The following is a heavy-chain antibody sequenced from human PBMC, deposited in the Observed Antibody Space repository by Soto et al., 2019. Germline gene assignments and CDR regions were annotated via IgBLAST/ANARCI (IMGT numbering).Heavy chain of an antibody. Sequence: SETLSLTCAVYGGSFSGYYWSWIRQPPGKGLEWIGEINHSGSTNYNPSLKSRVTISVDTSKNQFSLKLSSVTAADTAVYYCATQTEDYDFWSGSAGMDVWGQGTTVTVSS. D-gene: IGHD3-3*01. V-gene: IGHV4-34*01. J-gene: IGHJ6*02. CDR3: ATQTEDYDFWSGSAGMDV. CDR1: GGSFSGYY. CDR2: INHSGST.